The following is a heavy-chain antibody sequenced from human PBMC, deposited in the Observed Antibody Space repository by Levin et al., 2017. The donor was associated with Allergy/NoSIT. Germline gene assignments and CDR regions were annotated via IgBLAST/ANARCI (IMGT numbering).Heavy chain of an antibody. CDR3: ASYCTSTICYPPPYAFNI. CDR1: GLTFGSYE. D-gene: IGHD2-2*01. J-gene: IGHJ3*02. Sequence: GGSLRLSCVASGLTFGSYEMTWVRQAPGKGPELVSHISHSGSAIYYADSVRGRFTISRDNAKDSLFLQMNSLRVEDTAVYYCASYCTSTICYPPPYAFNIWGQGTMVTVSS. V-gene: IGHV3-48*03. CDR2: ISHSGSAI.